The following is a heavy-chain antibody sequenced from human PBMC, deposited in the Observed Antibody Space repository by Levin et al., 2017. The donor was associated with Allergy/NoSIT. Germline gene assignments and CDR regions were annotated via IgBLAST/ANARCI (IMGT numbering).Heavy chain of an antibody. J-gene: IGHJ3*02. CDR2: IYYSGST. CDR3: ARNSLIGTPDAFDI. D-gene: IGHD3-9*01. V-gene: IGHV4-39*01. Sequence: TSETLSLTCTVSGGSISSSSYYWGWIRQPPGKGLEWIGSIYYSGSTYYNPSLKSRVTISVDTSKNQFSLKLSSVTAADTAVYYCARNSLIGTPDAFDIWGQGTMVTVSS. CDR1: GGSISSSSYY.